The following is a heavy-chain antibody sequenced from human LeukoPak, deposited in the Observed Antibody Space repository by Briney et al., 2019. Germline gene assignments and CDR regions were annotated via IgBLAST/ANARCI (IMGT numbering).Heavy chain of an antibody. CDR1: GFTVSSNY. J-gene: IGHJ6*02. CDR2: IYSGGST. Sequence: GGSLRLSCAASGFTVSSNYMSWVRQAPGKGLEWVSVIYSGGSTYYADSVKGRFTISRDNSKNTLYLQMNSLRDEETAVYYCAGTDYGDYSTGYYGMDVWGQGTTVTVSS. D-gene: IGHD4-17*01. CDR3: AGTDYGDYSTGYYGMDV. V-gene: IGHV3-66*01.